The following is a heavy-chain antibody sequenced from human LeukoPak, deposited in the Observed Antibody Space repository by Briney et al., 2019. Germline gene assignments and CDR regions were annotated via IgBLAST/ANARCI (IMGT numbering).Heavy chain of an antibody. J-gene: IGHJ4*02. CDR2: IYPGDSDT. V-gene: IGHV5-51*01. Sequence: GESLRISCKGSGYTFSSYRIGWVRQMPGKGLEWMGNIYPGDSDTRYSPSLQGQVTISVDTSIGTAYLQWSSLKASDTAIYYCARQNDFRLDYWGQGTLVTVSS. D-gene: IGHD3-3*01. CDR1: GYTFSSYR. CDR3: ARQNDFRLDY.